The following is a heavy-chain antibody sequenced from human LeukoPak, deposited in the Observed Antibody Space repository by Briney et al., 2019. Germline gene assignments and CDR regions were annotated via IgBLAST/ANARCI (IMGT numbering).Heavy chain of an antibody. J-gene: IGHJ6*02. CDR1: GGSITNHY. V-gene: IGHV4-59*08. Sequence: SETLSLTCTVSGGSITNHYCSWIRQPPGKGLEWIGYIYHSGTSDYNPSLRSRVTMSVDTSKNQFSLRLSSVTAADTAVYYCARGNVVVEKAYGMDVWGPGNKVTVSS. CDR3: ARGNVVVEKAYGMDV. CDR2: IYHSGTS. D-gene: IGHD2-15*01.